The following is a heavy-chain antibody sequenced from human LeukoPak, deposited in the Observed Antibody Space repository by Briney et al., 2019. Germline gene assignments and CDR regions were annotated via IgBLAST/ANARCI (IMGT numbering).Heavy chain of an antibody. CDR2: ISYDGSNK. J-gene: IGHJ3*02. V-gene: IGHV3-30*18. Sequence: PGRSLRLSCAASGFTFSSYGMHWVRQAPGKGLEWVAVISYDGSNKYYADSVKGRFTISRDNSKNTLYLQMNSLRAEDTAVYYYAKDRGRIGNDAFDIWGQGTMVTVSS. CDR3: AKDRGRIGNDAFDI. CDR1: GFTFSSYG. D-gene: IGHD2-15*01.